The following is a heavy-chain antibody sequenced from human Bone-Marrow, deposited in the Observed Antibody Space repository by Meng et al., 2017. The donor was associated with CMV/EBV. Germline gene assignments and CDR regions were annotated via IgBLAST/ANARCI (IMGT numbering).Heavy chain of an antibody. CDR2: ISSSSSYI. V-gene: IGHV3-21*01. CDR3: ARGGIPSRDDAFDI. Sequence: GGFLRLSCPASGFTFSSYSMNWVRQAPGKGLEWVSSISSSSSYIYYADSVKGRFTISRDNAKNSLYLQMNSLRAEDTAVYYCARGGIPSRDDAFDIWGQGTMVTVSS. CDR1: GFTFSSYS. D-gene: IGHD1-14*01. J-gene: IGHJ3*02.